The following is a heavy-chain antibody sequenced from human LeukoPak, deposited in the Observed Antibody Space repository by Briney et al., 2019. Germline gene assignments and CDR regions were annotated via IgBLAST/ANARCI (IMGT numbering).Heavy chain of an antibody. D-gene: IGHD2-21*02. Sequence: PGGSLRLSCAASGFTFSAYEMNWVRQAPGKGLEWVSYISSSGSTTYYADSVKGRFTISRDNAKNSLHLRTNSLRAGDTAVYYCARLGGDKDYWGQGTLVTVSS. J-gene: IGHJ4*02. V-gene: IGHV3-48*03. CDR3: ARLGGDKDY. CDR1: GFTFSAYE. CDR2: ISSSGSTT.